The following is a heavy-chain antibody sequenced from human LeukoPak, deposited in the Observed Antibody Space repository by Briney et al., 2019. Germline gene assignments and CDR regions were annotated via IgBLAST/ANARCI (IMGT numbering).Heavy chain of an antibody. D-gene: IGHD1-26*01. CDR3: HSGSYYPDY. CDR2: INHSGST. V-gene: IGHV4-34*01. J-gene: IGHJ4*02. CDR1: GGSFSGYY. Sequence: PSETLSLTCAVYGGSFSGYYWSWIRQPPGKGLEWIGEINHSGSTNYNPSLKSRVTISVDTSKNQFSLKLSSVTAADTAVYYCHSGSYYPDYWGQGTLVTVSS.